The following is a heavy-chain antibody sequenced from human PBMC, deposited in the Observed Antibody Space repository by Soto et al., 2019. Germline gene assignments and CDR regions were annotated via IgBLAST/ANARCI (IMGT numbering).Heavy chain of an antibody. J-gene: IGHJ4*02. CDR1: GFTFSTYD. D-gene: IGHD3-10*01. Sequence: QVQLVESGGGVVQPGRSLRLSCAASGFTFSTYDIHWVRQAPGKGLEWVALIRSDGINKYYADSVKGRFTISRDNSKNTLYLQMNSLRAEDTAVYYWARKSGYYLDYSPDYWGQGTLVTVSS. V-gene: IGHV3-33*01. CDR3: ARKSGYYLDYSPDY. CDR2: IRSDGINK.